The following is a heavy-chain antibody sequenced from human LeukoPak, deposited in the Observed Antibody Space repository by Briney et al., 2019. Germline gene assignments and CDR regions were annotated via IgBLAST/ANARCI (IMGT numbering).Heavy chain of an antibody. CDR3: SRRAGEYSHPYDY. D-gene: IGHD2-15*01. J-gene: IGHJ4*02. CDR1: GFTVSTNP. V-gene: IGHV3-53*01. CDR2: IYSGGDT. Sequence: GGSLRLSCTVSGFTVSTNPWSWVRQAPGKGLEWVSFIYSGGDTHYSDSVKGRFTISRDNSKNTLYLQMNSLRPEDTAIYYCSRRAGEYSHPYDYWGQGTLVTVSS.